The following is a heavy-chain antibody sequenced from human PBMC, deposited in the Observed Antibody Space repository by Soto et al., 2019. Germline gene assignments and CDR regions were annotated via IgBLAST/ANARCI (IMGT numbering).Heavy chain of an antibody. Sequence: EVQLVESGGGLVKPGGSLRLSCAASGFTFSSYSMNWVLQAPGTGLEWVSSISSSSSYIYYADSVKGRFTISRDNAKNSLSLQMNSLRAEDTAVYYCASSKCPTKELHGAFASWGQGTMVTVSS. D-gene: IGHD1-7*01. J-gene: IGHJ3*02. CDR2: ISSSSSYI. CDR3: ASSKCPTKELHGAFAS. CDR1: GFTFSSYS. V-gene: IGHV3-21*01.